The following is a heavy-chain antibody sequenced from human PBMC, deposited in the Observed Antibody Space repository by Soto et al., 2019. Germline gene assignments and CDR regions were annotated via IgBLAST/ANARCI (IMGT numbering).Heavy chain of an antibody. J-gene: IGHJ4*02. Sequence: EVQLVESGGGLVKPGGSLRLSCAASGFTFSSYSMNWVRQAPGKGLEWVSSISSSSSYIYYADSVKGRFTISRDNAKNSLYLQMNSLRAEDTAVYYCARDKAEQRGAYYFDYWGQGTLVTVSS. D-gene: IGHD6-25*01. CDR3: ARDKAEQRGAYYFDY. CDR2: ISSSSSYI. CDR1: GFTFSSYS. V-gene: IGHV3-21*01.